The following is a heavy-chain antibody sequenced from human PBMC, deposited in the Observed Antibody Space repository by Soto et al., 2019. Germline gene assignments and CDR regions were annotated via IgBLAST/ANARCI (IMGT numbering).Heavy chain of an antibody. CDR3: ARAPDCSGGSCYSYYYYYGMDV. CDR1: GFTFSSYA. Sequence: QVQLVESGGGVVQPGRSLRLSCAASGFTFSSYAMHWVRQAPGKGLEWVAVISYDGSNKYYADSVKGRFTISRDNSKNTLYLQMNSLRADDTAVSYCARAPDCSGGSCYSYYYYYGMDVWGQGTTVTVSS. D-gene: IGHD2-15*01. J-gene: IGHJ6*02. V-gene: IGHV3-30-3*01. CDR2: ISYDGSNK.